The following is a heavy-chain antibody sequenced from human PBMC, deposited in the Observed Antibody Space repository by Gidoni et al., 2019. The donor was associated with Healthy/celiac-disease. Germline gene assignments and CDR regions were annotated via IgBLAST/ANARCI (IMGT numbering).Heavy chain of an antibody. J-gene: IGHJ4*02. CDR1: GFTFDDYA. CDR2: ISWNSGSI. V-gene: IGHV3-9*01. CDR3: AKDITASSSGYTVMHVGGFDY. D-gene: IGHD3-22*01. Sequence: EVQLVESGGGLVQPGRSLRLSCAASGFTFDDYAMHWVRQAPGKGLEWVSGISWNSGSIGYADSVKGRFTISRDNAKNSLYLQMNSLRAEDTALYYCAKDITASSSGYTVMHVGGFDYWGQGTLVTVSS.